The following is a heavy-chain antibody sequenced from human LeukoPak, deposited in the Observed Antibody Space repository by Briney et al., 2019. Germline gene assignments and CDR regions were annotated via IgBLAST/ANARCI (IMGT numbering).Heavy chain of an antibody. D-gene: IGHD3-22*01. V-gene: IGHV4-4*07. Sequence: SETLSLTCTVSGGSISSYYWSWIRQPAGKGLESIGHTSTSGSTNHNPSLKSRVTMSVDTSKNQFSLKLSSVTAADTAVYYCARVRYSDSSVLTRKRSYYFDYWGQGTLVTVSS. J-gene: IGHJ4*02. CDR1: GGSISSYY. CDR3: ARVRYSDSSVLTRKRSYYFDY. CDR2: TSTSGST.